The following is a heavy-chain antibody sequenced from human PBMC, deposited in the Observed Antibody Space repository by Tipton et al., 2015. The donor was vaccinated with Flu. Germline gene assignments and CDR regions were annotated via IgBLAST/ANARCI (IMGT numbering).Heavy chain of an antibody. Sequence: GSLRLSCVVSGFTVSSNYMTWVRQAPGKGLEWVSVIYSGGSTNYADSVKGRFTISRDNSKNTLYLQMNSLRAEDTAVYYCARGRGYCVTTTCLLPFDFWGQGILVIVSS. CDR1: GFTVSSNY. D-gene: IGHD2-2*01. J-gene: IGHJ4*02. CDR2: IYSGGST. CDR3: ARGRGYCVTTTCLLPFDF. V-gene: IGHV3-53*01.